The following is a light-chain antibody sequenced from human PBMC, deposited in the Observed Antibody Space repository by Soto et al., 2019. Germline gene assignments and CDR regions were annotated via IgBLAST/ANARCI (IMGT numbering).Light chain of an antibody. CDR3: GTWDTSLSAFYV. J-gene: IGLJ1*01. CDR2: DNT. Sequence: QSVLTQPPSVSAAPGQTVTISCAGSSSNIGRNYVSWYQHLPGTAPKLLIFDNTKRPSDIPDRFSGFQSGTSATLDIAGLQTWDEADYYCGTWDTSLSAFYVFGTGTKLTVL. V-gene: IGLV1-51*01. CDR1: SSNIGRNY.